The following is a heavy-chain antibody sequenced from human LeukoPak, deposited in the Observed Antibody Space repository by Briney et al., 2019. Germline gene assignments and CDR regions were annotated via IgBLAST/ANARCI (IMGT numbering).Heavy chain of an antibody. CDR3: ARDMSPRLEQARIRIFGGPNDF. V-gene: IGHV3-21*01. Sequence: GGSLRLSCAASGFTFRLYTMNWVRQAPGKGLEWVSSITSTGKYIYYADSVKGRFTISRDNARNSVYLQMNSLRAEDTAVYYCARDMSPRLEQARIRIFGGPNDFWGQGTLVAVSS. J-gene: IGHJ4*02. CDR2: ITSTGKYI. D-gene: IGHD3-3*01. CDR1: GFTFRLYT.